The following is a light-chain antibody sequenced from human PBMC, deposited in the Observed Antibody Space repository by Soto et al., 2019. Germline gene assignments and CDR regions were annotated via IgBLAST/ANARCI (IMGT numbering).Light chain of an antibody. CDR1: QTISGNY. J-gene: IGKJ5*01. CDR3: QHYGNSLIT. V-gene: IGKV3-20*01. Sequence: LVLTQSPGSLSLSVGERATFSCRASQTISGNYLAWYKQKPGQAPRLLLFGASSRATGVPDRFSGSGSGTDFTLSLTRLEPEDSAVYYCQHYGNSLITFGQGTRLEIK. CDR2: GAS.